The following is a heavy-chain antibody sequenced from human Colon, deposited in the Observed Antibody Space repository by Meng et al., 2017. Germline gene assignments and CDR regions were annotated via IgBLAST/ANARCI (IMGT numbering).Heavy chain of an antibody. D-gene: IGHD3-22*01. CDR1: GDSTTNHNW. V-gene: IGHV4-4*02. CDR3: ARAEYYYDSSGYYPRGYFDY. J-gene: IGHJ4*02. CDR2: IPHRGSS. Sequence: QVQLRESGPALVKPSETLSLTCAVSGDSTTNHNWWAWVRQPPGKGLEWIGEIPHRGSSAYNPSLKSRVSMSIDTSKNQFSLKLSSVTAADTAVYYCARAEYYYDSSGYYPRGYFDYWGQGTLVTVSS.